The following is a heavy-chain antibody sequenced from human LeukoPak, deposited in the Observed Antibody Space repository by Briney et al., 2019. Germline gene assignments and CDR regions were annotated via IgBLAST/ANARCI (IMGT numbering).Heavy chain of an antibody. D-gene: IGHD3-22*01. CDR3: AKNMPHYYDSSGYSSTWAFDI. CDR1: GFSFRTSW. Sequence: GGSLRLSCGASGFSFRTSWLNWVRQAPGKGLEWVASINPDGSDKYSVDSVKGRFTISRDNAKNSLYLQMNSLRAEDTAVYYCAKNMPHYYDSSGYSSTWAFDIWGQGTMVTVSS. V-gene: IGHV3-7*01. J-gene: IGHJ3*02. CDR2: INPDGSDK.